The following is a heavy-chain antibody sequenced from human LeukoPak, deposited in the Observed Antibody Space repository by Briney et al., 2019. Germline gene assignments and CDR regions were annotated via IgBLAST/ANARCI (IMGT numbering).Heavy chain of an antibody. V-gene: IGHV3-53*01. CDR2: IYGGGST. CDR1: GLSVSSNF. D-gene: IGHD6-19*01. Sequence: GGSLRLSCAATGLSVSSNFMSWVRQAPGKGLEWVSVIYGGGSTYYADSVKGRFAISRDTPKNTLYLQMNSLRVEDTAVYYCASWPVGWYGEDSWGQGTLVTVSS. CDR3: ASWPVGWYGEDS. J-gene: IGHJ4*02.